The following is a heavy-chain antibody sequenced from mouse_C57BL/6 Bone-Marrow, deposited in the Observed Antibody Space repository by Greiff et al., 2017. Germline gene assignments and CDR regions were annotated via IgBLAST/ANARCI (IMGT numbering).Heavy chain of an antibody. Sequence: QVQLQQSGAELVRPGTSVKMSCKASGYTFTNYGIGWAKQRPGHGLEWIGDIYPGGGYTAYNEKFKGKATLTADKSSSTAYMQLSSLTSEDSAIYYCERYRMNDFDYWGQGTTLTVSS. J-gene: IGHJ2*01. CDR3: ERYRMNDFDY. CDR2: IYPGGGYT. V-gene: IGHV1-63*01. D-gene: IGHD2-12*01. CDR1: GYTFTNYG.